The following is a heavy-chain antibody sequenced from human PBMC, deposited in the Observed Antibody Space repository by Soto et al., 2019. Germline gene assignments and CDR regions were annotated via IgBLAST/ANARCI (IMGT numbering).Heavy chain of an antibody. Sequence: VKVSCKASGYSFTTYSLSWVRQAPGQGLEWMGWISPYNGDTKYTQKFQGRVTMTTDTSTTTAHMDLRSLRSDDTAMYYCASSPRGYCSSTSCRELGNYYGMDVWGQGTTVTVSS. V-gene: IGHV1-18*01. D-gene: IGHD2-2*01. CDR2: ISPYNGDT. CDR3: ASSPRGYCSSTSCRELGNYYGMDV. CDR1: GYSFTTYS. J-gene: IGHJ6*02.